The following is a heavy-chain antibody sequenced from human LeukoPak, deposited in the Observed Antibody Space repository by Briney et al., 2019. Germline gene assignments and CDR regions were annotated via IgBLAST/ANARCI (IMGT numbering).Heavy chain of an antibody. CDR2: IYYTGTT. V-gene: IGHV4-31*03. Sequence: SETLSLTCTVSGASISINYYWSWIRQHPGKGLEWIGNIYYTGTTYYNPSLQSRVTMSVDTSKNQFSLRLSSVTAADTAVYYCARVDDSRSGWYHVDYWGQGTLVTVSS. CDR3: ARVDDSRSGWYHVDY. D-gene: IGHD6-19*01. CDR1: GASISINYY. J-gene: IGHJ4*02.